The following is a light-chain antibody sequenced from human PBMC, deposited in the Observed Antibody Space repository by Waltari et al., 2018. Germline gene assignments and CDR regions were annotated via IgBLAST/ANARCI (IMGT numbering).Light chain of an antibody. J-gene: IGLJ3*02. CDR1: SSDIGANNY. V-gene: IGLV2-14*01. CDR2: HVT. Sequence: QSALTQPASVSGSPGQSITISCTGTSSDIGANNYVSWYRQHPGKAPKLILYHVTTRPSGVSNRFSGSKSGNTPSLTISGLQAEDEADYFCSSYTITYTRVFGGGTKLTVL. CDR3: SSYTITYTRV.